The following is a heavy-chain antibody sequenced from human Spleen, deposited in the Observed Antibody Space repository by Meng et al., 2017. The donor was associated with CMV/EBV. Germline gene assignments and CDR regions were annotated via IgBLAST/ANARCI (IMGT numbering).Heavy chain of an antibody. J-gene: IGHJ4*02. V-gene: IGHV1-2*02. CDR2: IIPNSGGT. CDR3: ARDRPRYIKPFDY. D-gene: IGHD1-1*01. CDR1: GYTFTNYG. Sequence: ASVKVSCKASGYTFTNYGISWVRQAPGQGLEWMGWIIPNSGGTNCAQSFRGRVTMTRDMSINTAYMELTSLRSDDTAVYYCARDRPRYIKPFDYWGQGTLVTVSS.